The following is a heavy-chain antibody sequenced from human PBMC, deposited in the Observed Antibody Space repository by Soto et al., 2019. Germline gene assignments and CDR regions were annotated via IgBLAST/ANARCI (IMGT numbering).Heavy chain of an antibody. CDR1: GYSFTSDW. V-gene: IGHV5-51*01. Sequence: GESLKISCKGSGYSFTSDWIGWVRQMPGKGLKWMGIIYPGDSDTRYSPSFQGEVTISADKSISTADLQWSSLKASDTAMYYCARQTGLYCSSTSCYAGYYYYYMDVWGKGTTVTVSS. J-gene: IGHJ6*03. D-gene: IGHD2-2*01. CDR2: IYPGDSDT. CDR3: ARQTGLYCSSTSCYAGYYYYYMDV.